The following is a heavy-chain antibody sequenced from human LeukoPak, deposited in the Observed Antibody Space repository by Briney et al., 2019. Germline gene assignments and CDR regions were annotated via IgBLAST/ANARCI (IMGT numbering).Heavy chain of an antibody. Sequence: GGSLRLSCAASGFTFSSYSMNWVRQAPGKGLEWVSSISSSSSYIYYADSVKGRFTISRDNAKNSLYLQMNSLRAEDTAVYYCARDPIVVVPAAITAAEYFQHWGQGTLVTVSS. D-gene: IGHD2-2*01. J-gene: IGHJ1*01. CDR3: ARDPIVVVPAAITAAEYFQH. CDR2: ISSSSSYI. CDR1: GFTFSSYS. V-gene: IGHV3-21*01.